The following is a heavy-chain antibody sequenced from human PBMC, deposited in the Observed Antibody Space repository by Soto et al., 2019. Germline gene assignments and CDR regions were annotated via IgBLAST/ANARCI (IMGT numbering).Heavy chain of an antibody. Sequence: PSETLSLTCTVSGGSVSSGSYYWSWIRQPPGKGLEWIGYIYYSGSTKYNPSFKSRVTISVDASKNQFSLKLSSVTAADTAVYYCARDRSRAATQDSYYYYGMDVWGQGTTVTVSS. J-gene: IGHJ6*02. D-gene: IGHD2-15*01. V-gene: IGHV4-61*01. CDR3: ARDRSRAATQDSYYYYGMDV. CDR2: IYYSGST. CDR1: GGSVSSGSYY.